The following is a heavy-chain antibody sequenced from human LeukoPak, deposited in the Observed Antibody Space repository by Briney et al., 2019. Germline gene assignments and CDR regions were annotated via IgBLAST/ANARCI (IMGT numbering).Heavy chain of an antibody. CDR3: ARVGEYYCSGGSYYNNWFDP. CDR2: INPSGGST. CDR1: GYTFTSYY. V-gene: IGHV1-46*01. J-gene: IGHJ5*02. D-gene: IGHD2-15*01. Sequence: ASVKVSCKASGYTFTSYYMHWVRQAPGQGLEWMGIINPSGGSTSYAQKFQGRVTMTRDMSTSTVYMELSSLRSEDTAVYYCARVGEYYCSGGSYYNNWFDPWGQGTLVPVSS.